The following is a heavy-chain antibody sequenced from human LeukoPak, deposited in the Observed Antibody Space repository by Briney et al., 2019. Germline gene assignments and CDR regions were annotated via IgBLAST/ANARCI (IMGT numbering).Heavy chain of an antibody. D-gene: IGHD5-18*01. V-gene: IGHV3-23*01. Sequence: QAGGSLRLSCAASTFTFSSYAMSWVRQAPGKGLEWVSAISGSGGSTYYADSVKGRFTISRDNSKNTLYLQMNSLRAEDTAVYYCAKALRLLNYYFDYWGQGTLVTVSS. J-gene: IGHJ4*02. CDR2: ISGSGGST. CDR3: AKALRLLNYYFDY. CDR1: TFTFSSYA.